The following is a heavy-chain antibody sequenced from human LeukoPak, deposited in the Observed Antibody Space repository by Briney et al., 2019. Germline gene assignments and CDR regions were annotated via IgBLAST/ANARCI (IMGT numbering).Heavy chain of an antibody. CDR2: IYSDGNT. J-gene: IGHJ4*02. Sequence: PGGSLRLSCAASGFTVSRKYLSWVRQAPGKGLEWVSVIYSDGNTHYADSVKGRFTISRDNSKNTLYLQMNSLRAEDTAVYYCAKDRTDRGYWGQGTLVTVSS. CDR1: GFTVSRKY. D-gene: IGHD2-15*01. CDR3: AKDRTDRGY. V-gene: IGHV3-53*01.